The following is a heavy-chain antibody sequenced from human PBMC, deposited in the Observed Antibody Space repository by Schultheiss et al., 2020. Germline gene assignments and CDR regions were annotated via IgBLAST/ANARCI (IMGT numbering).Heavy chain of an antibody. CDR3: ARARCSSTSCFYYGMDV. V-gene: IGHV3-33*01. J-gene: IGHJ6*02. CDR2: IWYDGSNK. D-gene: IGHD2-2*01. CDR1: GFTFSSYG. Sequence: GESLKISCAASGFTFSSYGMHWVRQAPGKGLEWVAVIWYDGSNKYYADSVKGRFTISRDNSKNTLYLQMNSLRAEDTAVYYCARARCSSTSCFYYGMDVWGQGTTVTVSS.